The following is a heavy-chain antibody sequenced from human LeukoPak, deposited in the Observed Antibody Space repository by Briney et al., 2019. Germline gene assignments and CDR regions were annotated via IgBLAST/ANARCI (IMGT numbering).Heavy chain of an antibody. J-gene: IGHJ4*02. CDR2: IQYDGSNK. V-gene: IGHV3-30*02. D-gene: IGHD5-12*01. CDR1: GFTFSSYG. CDR3: ARGPSGYHNT. Sequence: GGSLRLSCAASGFTFSSYGMHWVRQAPGKGLEWVAFIQYDGSNKYYADSVKGRFTISRDNSKNTLYLQMNSLRAADTAVYYCARGPSGYHNTGGQGTLVTVSS.